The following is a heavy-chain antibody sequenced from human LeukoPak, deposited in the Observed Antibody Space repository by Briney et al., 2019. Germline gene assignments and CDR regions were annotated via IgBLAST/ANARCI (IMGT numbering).Heavy chain of an antibody. J-gene: IGHJ4*02. CDR3: ARDQDIVATIRSWVFDY. Sequence: GGSPRLSCAASGFTFSSYSMNWVRQAPGKGLEWVSSISSSSSYIYYADSVKGRFTISRDNAKNSLYLQMNSPRAEDTAVYYCARDQDIVATIRSWVFDYWGQGTLVTVSS. D-gene: IGHD5-12*01. V-gene: IGHV3-21*01. CDR1: GFTFSSYS. CDR2: ISSSSSYI.